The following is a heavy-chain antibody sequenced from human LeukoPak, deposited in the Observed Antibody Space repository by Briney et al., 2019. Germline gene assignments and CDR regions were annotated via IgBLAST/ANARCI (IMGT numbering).Heavy chain of an antibody. CDR1: GGSFSGHY. Sequence: SETLSLTYAVYGGSFSGHYWSWIRQPPGKGLEWIGEINHSGSTDYNPSLKSRVTISVDTSKNQFSLKVGSVTAADTAVYYCARVIEGYYDSSAQYGGYFDYWGQGTLVTVSS. CDR2: INHSGST. D-gene: IGHD3-22*01. J-gene: IGHJ4*02. V-gene: IGHV4-34*01. CDR3: ARVIEGYYDSSAQYGGYFDY.